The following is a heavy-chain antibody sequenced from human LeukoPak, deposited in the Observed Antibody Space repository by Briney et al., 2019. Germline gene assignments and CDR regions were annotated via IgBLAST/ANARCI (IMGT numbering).Heavy chain of an antibody. J-gene: IGHJ4*02. CDR2: IKHDGSDK. CDR1: GFSFALYS. D-gene: IGHD5-12*01. CDR3: ARDQSGIVATITLDY. Sequence: GGSLRLSCAASGFSFALYSMNWVRQAPGKGLQWVANIKHDGSDKYYVDSVRGRFTISRDNAKKSLYLQMNSLGDEDTAVYYCARDQSGIVATITLDYWGQGILVTVSS. V-gene: IGHV3-7*01.